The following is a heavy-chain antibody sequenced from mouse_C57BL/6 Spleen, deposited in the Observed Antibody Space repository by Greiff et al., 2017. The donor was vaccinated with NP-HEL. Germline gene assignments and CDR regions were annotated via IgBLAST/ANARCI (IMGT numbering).Heavy chain of an antibody. V-gene: IGHV1-22*01. D-gene: IGHD1-1*01. CDR1: GYTFTDYN. Sequence: VQLKQSGPELVKPGASVKMSCKASGYTFTDYNMHWVKQSHGKSLEWIGYINPNNGGTSYNQKFKGKATLTVNKSSSTAYMELRSLTSEDSAVYYCARSQGLYYGSSPRFDVWGTGTTVTVSS. CDR2: INPNNGGT. J-gene: IGHJ1*03. CDR3: ARSQGLYYGSSPRFDV.